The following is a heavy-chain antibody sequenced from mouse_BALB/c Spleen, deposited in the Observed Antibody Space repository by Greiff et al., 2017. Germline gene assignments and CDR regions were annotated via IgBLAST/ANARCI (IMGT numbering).Heavy chain of an antibody. CDR3: ASYDGYYWYFDV. V-gene: IGHV3-8*02. CDR2: ISYSGST. Sequence: EVKVEESGPSLVKPSQTLSLTCSVTGDSITSGYWNWIRKFPGNKLEYMGYISYSGSTYYNPSLKSRISITRDTSKNQYYLQLNSVTTEDTATYYCASYDGYYWYFDVWGAGTTVTVSS. CDR1: GDSITSGY. J-gene: IGHJ1*01. D-gene: IGHD2-3*01.